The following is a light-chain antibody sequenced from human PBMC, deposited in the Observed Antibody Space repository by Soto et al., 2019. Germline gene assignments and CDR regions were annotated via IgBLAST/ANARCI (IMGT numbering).Light chain of an antibody. J-gene: IGKJ1*01. CDR2: DAS. Sequence: DVQMTQSPSTLFASVGDRVTITCQATQDINSYLNWYQQKPGKAPNLLIYDASNLQSGVPSRFSGSRSGPDFTLTISSLQPEDFATYYCQQSYSSPPTFGQGTKVDIK. V-gene: IGKV1-39*01. CDR3: QQSYSSPPT. CDR1: QDINSY.